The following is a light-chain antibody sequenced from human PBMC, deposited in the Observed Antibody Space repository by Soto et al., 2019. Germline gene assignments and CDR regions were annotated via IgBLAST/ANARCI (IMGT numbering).Light chain of an antibody. CDR1: QSVSNF. CDR3: QQYNSYSWT. CDR2: DAS. Sequence: IVLTQSPATLSLSPGERAALSCRASQSVSNFLAWYQQKPGQAPRLLIYDASKRATGIPARFSGSGSGTDFTLTISSLEPEDFAVYYCQQYNSYSWTFGQGTKVEIK. J-gene: IGKJ1*01. V-gene: IGKV3-11*01.